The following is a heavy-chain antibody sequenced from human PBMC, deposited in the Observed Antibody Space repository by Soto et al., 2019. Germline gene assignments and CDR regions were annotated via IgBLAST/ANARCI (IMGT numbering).Heavy chain of an antibody. CDR1: GGSISSYY. D-gene: IGHD3-22*01. J-gene: IGHJ5*02. CDR3: ASRNYYDSSGFEAAPYNWFDP. V-gene: IGHV4-59*01. CDR2: IYYSGST. Sequence: SETLSLTCTVSGGSISSYYWSWIRQPPGKGLEWIGYIYYSGSTNYNPSLKSRVTISVDTSKNQFSLKLSSVTAANTAVYYCASRNYYDSSGFEAAPYNWFDPWGQGTLVTVSS.